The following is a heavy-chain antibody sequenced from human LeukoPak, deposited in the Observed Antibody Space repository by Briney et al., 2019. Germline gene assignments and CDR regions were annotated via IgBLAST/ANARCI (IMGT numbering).Heavy chain of an antibody. D-gene: IGHD3-22*01. CDR1: GGSISSSSYY. J-gene: IGHJ4*02. V-gene: IGHV4-39*01. CDR2: IYYSGST. Sequence: PSETLSLTCTVSGGSISSSSYYWGWIRQPPGKGLEWIGSIYYSGSTYYNPSLKSRVTISVDTSKNQFSLKLSSVTAADTAVYYCARRLYDSSGYYQAWGQGTLVTVSS. CDR3: ARRLYDSSGYYQA.